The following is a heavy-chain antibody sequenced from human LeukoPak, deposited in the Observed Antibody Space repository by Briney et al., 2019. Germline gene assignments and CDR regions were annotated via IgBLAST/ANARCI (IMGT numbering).Heavy chain of an antibody. CDR2: IREDGSEK. CDR3: ARDLAGHYYGSGSSFDY. D-gene: IGHD3-10*01. V-gene: IGHV3-7*01. J-gene: IGHJ4*02. Sequence: GGSLRLSCAASGFTFSSYWMSWVRQAPGKGLEWVANIREDGSEKYYEDSVKGQFTISRDNAKNSLFLQMDSLRAEDTAVYYCARDLAGHYYGSGSSFDYWGQGTLVTVSS. CDR1: GFTFSSYW.